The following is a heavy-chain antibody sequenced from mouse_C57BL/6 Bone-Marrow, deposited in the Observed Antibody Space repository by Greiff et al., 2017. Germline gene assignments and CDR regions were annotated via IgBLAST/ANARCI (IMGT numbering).Heavy chain of an antibody. Sequence: EVNLVESEGGLVQPGSSMKLSCTASGFTFSDYYMAWVRQVPEKGLEWVANINYDGSSTYYLESLKSRFIISRDNAKNILYLQMSSLKSEDTSTYYCARETLGVWMDYWGQGTSGTVSS. J-gene: IGHJ4*01. D-gene: IGHD2-10*02. CDR2: INYDGSST. CDR1: GFTFSDYY. V-gene: IGHV5-16*01. CDR3: ARETLGVWMDY.